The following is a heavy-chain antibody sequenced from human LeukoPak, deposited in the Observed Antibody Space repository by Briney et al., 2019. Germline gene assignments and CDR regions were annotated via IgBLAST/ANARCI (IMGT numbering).Heavy chain of an antibody. D-gene: IGHD5-24*01. V-gene: IGHV3-30*02. Sequence: PGGSLRLSCAASGFTFSSYGMHWVRQAPGKGLEWVAFIRYDGSKSYYADSVKGRFTISRDNSKNTLYLQMNSLRAEDTAVYYCANASPKSLGDYSYYYMDVWGKGTTVTISS. CDR1: GFTFSSYG. CDR2: IRYDGSKS. J-gene: IGHJ6*03. CDR3: ANASPKSLGDYSYYYMDV.